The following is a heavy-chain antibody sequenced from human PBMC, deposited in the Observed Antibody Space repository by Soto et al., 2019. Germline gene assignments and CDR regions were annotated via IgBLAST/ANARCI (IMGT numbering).Heavy chain of an antibody. CDR3: ARGPRGIAARPVDY. CDR1: GFTFSSYA. CDR2: ISYDGSNK. V-gene: IGHV3-30-3*01. Sequence: HPGGSLRLSCAASGFTFSSYAMHWVRQAPGKGLEWVAVISYDGSNKYYADSVKGRFTISRDNSKNTLYLQMNSLRAEDTAVYYCARGPRGIAARPVDYWGQGTLVTVSS. J-gene: IGHJ4*02. D-gene: IGHD6-6*01.